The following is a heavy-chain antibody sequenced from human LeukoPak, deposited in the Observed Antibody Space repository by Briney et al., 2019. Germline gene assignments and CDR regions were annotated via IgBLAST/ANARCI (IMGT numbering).Heavy chain of an antibody. V-gene: IGHV3-23*01. J-gene: IGHJ4*02. CDR2: ISGSGNST. CDR1: GFTFSSYW. D-gene: IGHD2-15*01. Sequence: PGGSLRLSCAASGFTFSSYWMHWVRQVPGKGLVWVSAISGSGNSTYYADSVKGRFTISRDNSKNTLYLKMNSLRADGTAVYYCAKTGGSCYSALGYWGQGTLVTVSS. CDR3: AKTGGSCYSALGY.